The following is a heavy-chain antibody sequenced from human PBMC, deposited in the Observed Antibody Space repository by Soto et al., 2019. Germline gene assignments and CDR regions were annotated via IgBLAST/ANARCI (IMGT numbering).Heavy chain of an antibody. CDR3: ARVSQGSSGYYAPSEYFQH. CDR2: IYHSGST. Sequence: PSETLSLTCAVSGGSISSSNWWSWVRQPPGKGLEWIGEIYHSGSTNYNPSPKSRVTISVDKSKNQSSLKLSSVTAADTAVYYCARVSQGSSGYYAPSEYFQHWGQGTLVTVSS. CDR1: GGSISSSNW. D-gene: IGHD3-22*01. V-gene: IGHV4-4*02. J-gene: IGHJ1*01.